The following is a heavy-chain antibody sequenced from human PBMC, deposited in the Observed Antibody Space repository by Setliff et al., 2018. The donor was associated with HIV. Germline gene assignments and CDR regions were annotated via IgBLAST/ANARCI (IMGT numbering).Heavy chain of an antibody. CDR3: ANLVIIKSYFDY. CDR2: IIPIFGKA. J-gene: IGHJ4*02. D-gene: IGHD3-10*01. Sequence: ASVKVSCKASGGTFSSYAINWVRQAPGQGLEWMGGIIPIFGKANYAQKFQGRVTITADESTNTAYMEMRSLRSEDTAVYYCANLVIIKSYFDYWGQGTLVTVSS. V-gene: IGHV1-69*13. CDR1: GGTFSSYA.